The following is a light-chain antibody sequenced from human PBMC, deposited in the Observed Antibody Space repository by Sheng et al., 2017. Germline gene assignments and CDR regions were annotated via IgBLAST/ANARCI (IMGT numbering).Light chain of an antibody. CDR2: DAS. CDR1: QDISNY. V-gene: IGKV1-33*01. J-gene: IGKJ2*03. CDR3: QQYDNLLPYS. Sequence: DIQMTQSPSSLSASVGDRVTLTCQASQDISNYLNWYQQKPGKAPKLLIYDASNLETGVPSRFSGSGSGTDFTFTISSLQPEDIATYYCQQYDNLLPYSFGQGTKLEIK.